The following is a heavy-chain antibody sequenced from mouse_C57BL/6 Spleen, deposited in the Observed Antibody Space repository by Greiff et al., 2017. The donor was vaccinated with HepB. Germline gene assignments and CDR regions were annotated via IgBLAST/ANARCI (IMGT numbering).Heavy chain of an antibody. V-gene: IGHV5-6*01. CDR2: ISSGGSYT. CDR3: ARLLGSSPFAY. D-gene: IGHD1-1*01. CDR1: GFTFSSYG. J-gene: IGHJ3*01. Sequence: VQLKESGGDLVKPGGSLKLSCAASGFTFSSYGMSWVRQTPDKRLEWVATISSGGSYTYYPDSVKGRFTISRDNAKNTLYLQMSSLKSEDTAMYYCARLLGSSPFAYWGQGTLVTVSA.